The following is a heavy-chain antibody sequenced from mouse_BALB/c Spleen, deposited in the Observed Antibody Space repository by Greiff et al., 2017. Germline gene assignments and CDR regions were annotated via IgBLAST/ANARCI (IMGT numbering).Heavy chain of an antibody. Sequence: QVQLQQPGAELVKPGASVKLSCKASGYTFTSYWMHWVKQRPGQGLEWIGEIDPSDSYTNYNQKFKGKATLTVDKSSSTAYMQLSSLTSEDSAVYYCARGDGLGFAYWGQGTLVTVSA. V-gene: IGHV1-69*02. J-gene: IGHJ3*01. D-gene: IGHD2-3*01. CDR2: IDPSDSYT. CDR3: ARGDGLGFAY. CDR1: GYTFTSYW.